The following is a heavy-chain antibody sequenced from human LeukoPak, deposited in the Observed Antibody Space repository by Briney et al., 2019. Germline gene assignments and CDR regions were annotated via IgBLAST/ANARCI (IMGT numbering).Heavy chain of an antibody. CDR3: TIAQPGGFCSNGVCYDAFDI. Sequence: NPGGSLTLSCAASGFAFSNAWMNWVRQPPGKGLEWVGRIKKKSDGGTIEYAAPVKGRFTISRDDSKNTLYVQMNSLKNEDTAVYYCTIAQPGGFCSNGVCYDAFDIWGQGTTVTVSS. CDR2: IKKKSDGGTI. V-gene: IGHV3-15*01. D-gene: IGHD2-8*01. CDR1: GFAFSNAW. J-gene: IGHJ3*02.